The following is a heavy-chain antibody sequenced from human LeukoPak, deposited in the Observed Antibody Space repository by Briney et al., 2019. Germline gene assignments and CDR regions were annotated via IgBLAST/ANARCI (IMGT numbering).Heavy chain of an antibody. D-gene: IGHD5-12*01. J-gene: IGHJ6*03. CDR3: AVAQHYYYMDV. CDR2: THYSGST. V-gene: IGHV4-59*01. Sequence: SETLSLTCTVSGGSISSYYWSWLRQPPGKGLEYIGYTHYSGSTNYNPSLKSRVTISLDTSGNQFSLKLSSVTAADTAVYYCAVAQHYYYMDVWGKGTTVTVSS. CDR1: GGSISSYY.